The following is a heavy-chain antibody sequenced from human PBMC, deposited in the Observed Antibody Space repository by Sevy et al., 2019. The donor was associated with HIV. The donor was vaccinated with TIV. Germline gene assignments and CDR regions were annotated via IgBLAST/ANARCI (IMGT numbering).Heavy chain of an antibody. CDR1: GFTFSSYA. D-gene: IGHD6-19*01. CDR3: ARGGSGWSFDY. CDR2: ISCDGNNK. Sequence: GGSLRLSCAASGFTFSSYAVHWVRQAPGKGLEWVAFISCDGNNKYYPDSVKGRITISRDNSKKTLYLEMNSLRGEDTAVYYCARGGSGWSFDYWGQGTLVTVSS. J-gene: IGHJ4*02. V-gene: IGHV3-30-3*01.